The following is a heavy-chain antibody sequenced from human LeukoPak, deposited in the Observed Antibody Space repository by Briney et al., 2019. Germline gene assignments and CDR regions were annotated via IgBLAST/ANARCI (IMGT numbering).Heavy chain of an antibody. Sequence: SVKVSCKASGGTFSSYAISWVRQAPGQGLEWMGGIIPIFGTANYAQKFQGRVTITADESTSTAYMELSSLRSEDTAVYYCARERVITMVRGPFDYWGPGTLVTVSS. D-gene: IGHD3-10*01. CDR1: GGTFSSYA. V-gene: IGHV1-69*01. J-gene: IGHJ4*02. CDR2: IIPIFGTA. CDR3: ARERVITMVRGPFDY.